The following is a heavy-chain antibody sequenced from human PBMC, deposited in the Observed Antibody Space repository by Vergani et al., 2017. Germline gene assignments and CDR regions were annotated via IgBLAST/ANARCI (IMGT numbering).Heavy chain of an antibody. V-gene: IGHV4-39*02. Sequence: QLQLQESGPGLVKPSGTLSLTCTVSGSSISRSTHYWGWIRQPPGKGLEWIGSIYYSGKTYYNPSLKSRVTISVDTSKNHFSLKLSSVTASDTAVYYCARREGNAWQFDFWGQGALVTVSS. CDR2: IYYSGKT. CDR3: ARREGNAWQFDF. J-gene: IGHJ4*02. D-gene: IGHD2-2*01. CDR1: GSSISRSTHY.